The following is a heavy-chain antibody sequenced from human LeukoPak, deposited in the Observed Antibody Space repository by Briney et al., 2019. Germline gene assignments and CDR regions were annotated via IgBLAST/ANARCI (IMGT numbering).Heavy chain of an antibody. D-gene: IGHD2-2*02. Sequence: SGGSLRLSCAASGFTFNVYYMDWVRQAPGKGLEWVGRIRNKANSYTTEYAASVKGRFTISRDDSKNSLYLQMNSLKSEDTAVYHCAAWVGCSGASCYNRAFNIWGQGTVVTVSS. CDR2: IRNKANSYTT. V-gene: IGHV3-72*01. CDR1: GFTFNVYY. CDR3: AAWVGCSGASCYNRAFNI. J-gene: IGHJ3*02.